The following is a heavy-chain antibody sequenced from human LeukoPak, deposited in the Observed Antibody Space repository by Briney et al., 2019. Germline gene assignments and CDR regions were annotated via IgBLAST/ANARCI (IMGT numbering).Heavy chain of an antibody. CDR2: IYYSGST. CDR1: GGFIRSYY. D-gene: IGHD3-10*01. Sequence: SETLSLTCTVSGGFIRSYYWSWIRQPPGKGLEWIGYIYYSGSTNYNPSLKSRVTISVDTSKNQFSLKLSSVTAADTAVYYCARVRGTKRGFDPWGQGTLVTVSS. V-gene: IGHV4-59*01. CDR3: ARVRGTKRGFDP. J-gene: IGHJ5*02.